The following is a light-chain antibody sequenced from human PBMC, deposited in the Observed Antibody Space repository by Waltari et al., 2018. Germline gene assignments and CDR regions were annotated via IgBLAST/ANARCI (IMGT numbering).Light chain of an antibody. CDR2: GAS. Sequence: EIVLTQSPGTLSLSPGERATLACLPSQGVGRSLAWYQQKPGRAPRLPIFGASSRATGIPDRFSGSGSGTDFSLTISRLEPEDFAVYYCQHYVRLPATFGQGTKVEIK. CDR1: QGVGRS. J-gene: IGKJ1*01. CDR3: QHYVRLPAT. V-gene: IGKV3-20*01.